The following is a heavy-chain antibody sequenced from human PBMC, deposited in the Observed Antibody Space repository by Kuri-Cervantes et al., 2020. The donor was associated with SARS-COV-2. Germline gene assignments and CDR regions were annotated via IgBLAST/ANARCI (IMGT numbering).Heavy chain of an antibody. CDR1: GGSFSDYY. J-gene: IGHJ6*02. V-gene: IGHV4-34*01. CDR2: INHSGNT. Sequence: GSLRLSCAVYGGSFSDYYWSWVRQPPGKGLEWIGEINHSGNTKYDPSLKSRVTISVDTSKNQFSLKLSSVPAADTAVYYCARGGYVVYYYYYGMIVWGQGTMVTVSS. D-gene: IGHD5-12*01. CDR3: ARGGYVVYYYYYGMIV.